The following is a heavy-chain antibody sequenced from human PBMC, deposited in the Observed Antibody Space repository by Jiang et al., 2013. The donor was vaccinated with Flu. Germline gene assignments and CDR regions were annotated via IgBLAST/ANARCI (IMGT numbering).Heavy chain of an antibody. CDR1: GYTFTNYA. CDR2: INTNTGKP. CDR3: ARDRRACIYDTCYTDFDY. J-gene: IGHJ4*02. V-gene: IGHV7-4-1*02. D-gene: IGHD2-8*01. Sequence: QSGSELKKPGPSVKLSCKASGYTFTNYAMSWMRQAPGQGLEWMGWINTNTGKPTFAQGFTGRFVFSLDTSVSTAYLQISSLEAEDTAVYYCARDRRACIYDTCYTDFDYWGQGTLVTVSS.